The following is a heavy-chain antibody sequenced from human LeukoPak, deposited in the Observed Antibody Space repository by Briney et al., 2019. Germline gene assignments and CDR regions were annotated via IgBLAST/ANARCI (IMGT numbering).Heavy chain of an antibody. CDR3: AKTFIAVANPIDY. D-gene: IGHD6-19*01. J-gene: IGHJ4*02. CDR2: ISGGGTST. CDR1: GFTFSSYA. V-gene: IGHV3-23*01. Sequence: PGGSLRLSCAASGFTFSSYAMSWVRQAPGKGLERVSVISGGGTSTYYADSVKGRFTISKDNSRNTLYLQMNSLRAEDTAVYYCAKTFIAVANPIDYWGQGTLVTVSS.